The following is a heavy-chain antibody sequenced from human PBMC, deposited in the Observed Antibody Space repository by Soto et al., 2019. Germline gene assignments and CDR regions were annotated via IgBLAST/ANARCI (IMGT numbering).Heavy chain of an antibody. Sequence: EVQLLESGGGLVQPGGSLRLSCAASGFTFSNYVMAWVRQAPGKGLEWISGIAGSAVSSFAADSVKGRFTISRDNSENMMYLQMNSLTTDDTAVYYCARDPPSSAYRGSHFGYFDKWGQGTLVTVSS. J-gene: IGHJ4*02. CDR3: ARDPPSSAYRGSHFGYFDK. D-gene: IGHD1-26*01. V-gene: IGHV3-23*01. CDR2: IAGSAVSS. CDR1: GFTFSNYV.